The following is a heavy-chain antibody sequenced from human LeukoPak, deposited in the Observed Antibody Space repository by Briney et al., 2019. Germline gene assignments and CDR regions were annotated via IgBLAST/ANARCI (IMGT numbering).Heavy chain of an antibody. D-gene: IGHD6-13*01. Sequence: GGSLRLSCAASGFTFDDYAMHWVRQAPGKGLEWVSGISWNSGSIGYADSVKGRFTISRDNARNSLYLQMNSLIVEDTAVYYCARDPAAWDYWGQGTLVTVSS. V-gene: IGHV3-9*01. CDR3: ARDPAAWDY. CDR2: ISWNSGSI. CDR1: GFTFDDYA. J-gene: IGHJ4*02.